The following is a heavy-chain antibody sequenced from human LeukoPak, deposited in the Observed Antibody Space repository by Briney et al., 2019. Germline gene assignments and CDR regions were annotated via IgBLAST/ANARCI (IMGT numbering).Heavy chain of an antibody. CDR2: IYYSGSS. CDR3: ARGGWTQAQPLDY. Sequence: SETLSLTCTVSGGSISSSSYYWGWICQPPGKGLEWIGSIYYSGSSHYNPSLKSRVTISVDTSKNQFSLNLSSVTAADTAVYYCARGGWTQAQPLDYWGQGTLVAVSS. D-gene: IGHD3/OR15-3a*01. J-gene: IGHJ4*02. CDR1: GGSISSSSYY. V-gene: IGHV4-39*07.